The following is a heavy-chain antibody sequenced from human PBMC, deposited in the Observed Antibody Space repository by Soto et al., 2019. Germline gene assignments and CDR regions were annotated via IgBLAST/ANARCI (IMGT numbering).Heavy chain of an antibody. Sequence: PSETLSLTCAVYGGSFSGYYWSWIRQPPGKGLEWIGEITHSGSTNYNPSLKSRVTISVDTSKNQFSLRLSSVTASDTAVYYCARASPHYYYDSSGLAGVPFDYWGQGTLVTVSS. V-gene: IGHV4-34*01. CDR2: ITHSGST. D-gene: IGHD3-22*01. CDR3: ARASPHYYYDSSGLAGVPFDY. J-gene: IGHJ4*02. CDR1: GGSFSGYY.